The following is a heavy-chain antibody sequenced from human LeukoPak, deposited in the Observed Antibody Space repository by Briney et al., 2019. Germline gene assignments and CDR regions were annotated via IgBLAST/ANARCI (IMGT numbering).Heavy chain of an antibody. D-gene: IGHD5-12*01. CDR1: GFTFSSYE. CDR2: INQDGSYK. V-gene: IGHV3-7*01. CDR3: ATRPHPTSNYLAIFDY. Sequence: PGGSLRLSCAASGFTFSSYEMNWVRQAPGKGLEWVANINQDGSYKYYVDSVKGRFTISRDNAKNSLYLQMNSLRAEDTAVYYCATRPHPTSNYLAIFDYWGQGTLVTVSS. J-gene: IGHJ4*02.